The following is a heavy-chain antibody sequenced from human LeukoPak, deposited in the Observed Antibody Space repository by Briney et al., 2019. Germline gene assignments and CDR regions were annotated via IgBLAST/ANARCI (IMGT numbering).Heavy chain of an antibody. Sequence: ATVKVSCKASGYTFTGYYMHWVRQAPGQGLEWMGWINPNSGGTNYAQKFQGRVTMTRDTSISTAYMELSRLRSDDTAVYYCARDGALTGTDFDYWGQGTLVTVSS. V-gene: IGHV1-2*02. CDR2: INPNSGGT. J-gene: IGHJ4*02. CDR1: GYTFTGYY. CDR3: ARDGALTGTDFDY. D-gene: IGHD1-20*01.